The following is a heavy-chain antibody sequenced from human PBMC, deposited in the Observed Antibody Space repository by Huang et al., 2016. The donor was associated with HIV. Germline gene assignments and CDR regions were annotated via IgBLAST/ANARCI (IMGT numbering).Heavy chain of an antibody. CDR2: IIPIFPAA. Sequence: QVHLVQSGTEVKKPGSSVKVSCKAVGDTFSSYAITWVRPATGTGLECMGGIIPIFPAANSSQKSQGRVTITADESTSTAYMELSGLRSEDTAVYYCAGVSTLKYFDYWGQGTLVTVSS. J-gene: IGHJ4*02. D-gene: IGHD2-8*01. CDR3: AGVSTLKYFDY. CDR1: GDTFSSYA. V-gene: IGHV1-69*13.